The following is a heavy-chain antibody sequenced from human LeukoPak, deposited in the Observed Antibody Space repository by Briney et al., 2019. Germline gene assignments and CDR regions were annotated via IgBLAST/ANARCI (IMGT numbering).Heavy chain of an antibody. CDR2: INHSGST. CDR1: GGSFSGYY. CDR3: ARQLWLFAFDI. Sequence: SETLSLTCAVYGGSFSGYYWSWIRQPPGKGLEWIGEINHSGSTNYNLSLKSRVTISVDTSKNQFSLKLSSVTAADTAVYYCARQLWLFAFDIWGQGTMVTVSS. V-gene: IGHV4-34*01. D-gene: IGHD5-18*01. J-gene: IGHJ3*02.